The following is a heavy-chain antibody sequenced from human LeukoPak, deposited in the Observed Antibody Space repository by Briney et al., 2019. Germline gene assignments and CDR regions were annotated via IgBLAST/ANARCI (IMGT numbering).Heavy chain of an antibody. Sequence: PGGSLRLSCAASGFTFSTYWMHWVRQAPGKGLVWVSRINTDGSSTNYADSVKGRFTISRDNANNTLYLQMSSLRAEDTAVYYCARTLNWAFDFWGQGTLVTVSS. D-gene: IGHD7-27*01. CDR1: GFTFSTYW. CDR3: ARTLNWAFDF. J-gene: IGHJ4*02. V-gene: IGHV3-74*01. CDR2: INTDGSST.